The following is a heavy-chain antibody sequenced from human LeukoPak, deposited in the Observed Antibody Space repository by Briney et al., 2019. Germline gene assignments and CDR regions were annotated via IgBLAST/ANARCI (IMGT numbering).Heavy chain of an antibody. J-gene: IGHJ4*02. CDR1: GGSVSSGGYY. CDR2: VYYSGNT. V-gene: IGHV4-61*08. Sequence: PSETLSLTCTVSGGSVSSGGYYWSWIRQPPGKGLEWIGYVYYSGNTNYNPSLKSRVTISVDTSKNQFSLKLSSVTAADMAVYYCARDYYDSSGYYDYWGQGALVTVSS. D-gene: IGHD3-22*01. CDR3: ARDYYDSSGYYDY.